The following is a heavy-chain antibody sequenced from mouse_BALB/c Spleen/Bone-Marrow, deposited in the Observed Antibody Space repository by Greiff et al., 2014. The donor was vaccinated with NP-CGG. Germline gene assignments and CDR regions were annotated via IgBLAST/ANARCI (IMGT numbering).Heavy chain of an antibody. V-gene: IGHV5-17*02. CDR3: ARFGNYVTY. J-gene: IGHJ3*01. Sequence: DVQLVESGGGVVQPGGSRKLSCAASGFAFSSFGMHWVRQAPEKGLEWVAYISSGSNTIYYADTVKGRFTISRDNPKNTLFLQMTSLRSEDTAMYYCARFGNYVTYWGQGTLATVSA. CDR2: ISSGSNTI. CDR1: GFAFSSFG. D-gene: IGHD2-1*01.